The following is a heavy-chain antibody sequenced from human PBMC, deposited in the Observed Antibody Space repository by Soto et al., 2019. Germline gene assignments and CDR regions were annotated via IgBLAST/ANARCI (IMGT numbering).Heavy chain of an antibody. J-gene: IGHJ4*02. CDR1: GASTGGYY. CDR2: VFSSGST. Sequence: QVQLQESGPGLLKPSETLSLTCTISGASTGGYYWSWIRQSPGRGLEWIGYVFSSGSTNYSPSLQSRVAISIDTSKRQFFLKLTSVTAADTALYYCARHWWSSGSYHVFDSWGQGTQVTVSS. V-gene: IGHV4-59*08. D-gene: IGHD6-19*01. CDR3: ARHWWSSGSYHVFDS.